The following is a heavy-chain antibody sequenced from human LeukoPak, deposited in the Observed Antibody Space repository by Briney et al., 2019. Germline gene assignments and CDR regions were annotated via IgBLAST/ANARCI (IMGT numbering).Heavy chain of an antibody. Sequence: GGSLRLSCSASGFTFSSYAMHWVRQAPGKGLEYVSAISSNGGSTYYADSVKGKFTISRDNSKNTLYLQMSSLRAEDTAVYYCATGAARPLGAFDYWGQGTLVTVSS. J-gene: IGHJ4*02. CDR1: GFTFSSYA. V-gene: IGHV3-64D*06. CDR2: ISSNGGST. CDR3: ATGAARPLGAFDY. D-gene: IGHD6-6*01.